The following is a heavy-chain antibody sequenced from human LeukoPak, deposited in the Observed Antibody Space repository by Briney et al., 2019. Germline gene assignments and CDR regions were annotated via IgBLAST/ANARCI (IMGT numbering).Heavy chain of an antibody. Sequence: PGRPLRLSCAVSGLTFSSYSMSWVRQAPGXGLDWVXSISSSSSYIYYADSVKGRFTISRDNAKNSLYLQMNSLRAEDTAVYYCARASRFTMTVVIWGQGTMVTVSS. CDR3: ARASRFTMTVVI. J-gene: IGHJ3*01. CDR1: GLTFSSYS. V-gene: IGHV3-21*01. CDR2: ISSSSSYI. D-gene: IGHD3-22*01.